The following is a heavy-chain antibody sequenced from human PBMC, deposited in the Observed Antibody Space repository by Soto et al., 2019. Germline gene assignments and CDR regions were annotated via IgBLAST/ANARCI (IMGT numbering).Heavy chain of an antibody. CDR3: ARETLVPGDVFDY. V-gene: IGHV3-11*01. CDR1: GFTFSDHF. CDR2: IRSSDSTT. Sequence: QVQLVESGGGLVKPGGSLRLSCAASGFTFSDHFMSWIRQAPGKGLEWISYIRSSDSTTYYADSVKGRFTISRDNAKNSLFLQVNSLRAEYTAVYFCARETLVPGDVFDYWGQGTLVTVSS. J-gene: IGHJ4*02. D-gene: IGHD4-17*01.